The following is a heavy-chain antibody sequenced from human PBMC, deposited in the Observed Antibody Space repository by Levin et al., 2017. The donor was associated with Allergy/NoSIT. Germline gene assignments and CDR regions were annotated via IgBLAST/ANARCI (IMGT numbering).Heavy chain of an antibody. J-gene: IGHJ6*03. CDR2: IYPGDSDT. CDR3: ARRGTRDYYYYMDV. V-gene: IGHV5-51*01. CDR1: GYSFTSYW. Sequence: GGSLRLSCQGSGYSFTSYWIGWVRQMPGKGLEWMWIIYPGDSDTRYSPSFQGQVTISADNSSRPAYLQWSSLKASDTVIYYCARRGTRDYYYYMDVWGKGTTVTVSS. D-gene: IGHD1-1*01.